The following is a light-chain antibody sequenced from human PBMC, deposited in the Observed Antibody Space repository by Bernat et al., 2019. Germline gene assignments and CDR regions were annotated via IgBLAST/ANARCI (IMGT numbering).Light chain of an antibody. V-gene: IGLV2-18*02. CDR1: RSDVGSHNR. Sequence: QSALTQPPYVSGSPGQSVTISCTGTRSDVGSHNRVSWYQQSPGTAPKLIIYEVTNRPAGVPDRFSGSKSGNTASLTISGLQADDEADYYCSSYTRTSTFVFGTGTKVTVL. CDR3: SSYTRTSTFV. CDR2: EVT. J-gene: IGLJ1*01.